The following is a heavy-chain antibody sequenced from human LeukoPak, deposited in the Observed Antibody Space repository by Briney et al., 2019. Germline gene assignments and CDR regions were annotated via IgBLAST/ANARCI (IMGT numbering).Heavy chain of an antibody. CDR1: GLTFDEFG. J-gene: IGHJ1*01. CDR3: ARDRMSRAPTYFHH. Sequence: PGRSLRLSCAASGLTFDEFGMHWVRQAPGKGLEWVSFVSGDGGRTDYADSVKGRFTISRDNSKNSLYLQMNSLTADDTAFYFCARDRMSRAPTYFHHWGQGTLVTVSA. V-gene: IGHV3-43*02. D-gene: IGHD2-2*01. CDR2: VSGDGGRT.